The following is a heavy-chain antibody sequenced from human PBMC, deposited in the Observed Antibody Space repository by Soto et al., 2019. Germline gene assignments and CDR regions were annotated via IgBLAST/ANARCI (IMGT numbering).Heavy chain of an antibody. CDR3: ARAGGWLYAAS. CDR2: IKQDGSEK. CDR1: GFTFSNYW. J-gene: IGHJ5*02. V-gene: IGHV3-7*01. D-gene: IGHD6-19*01. Sequence: EVQLVESGGGLVQPGGSLRLSCAASGFTFSNYWMSWVRQAPGKGLEWVANIKQDGSEKYYVDSVKGRFTISRDNAKNSLYLQMNSLRAGDPAVYYGARAGGWLYAASWGQGTLVTVSS.